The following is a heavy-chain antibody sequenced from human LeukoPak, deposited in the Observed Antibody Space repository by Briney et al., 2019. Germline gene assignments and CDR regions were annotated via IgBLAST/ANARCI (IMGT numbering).Heavy chain of an antibody. CDR2: IYYSGST. V-gene: IGHV4-59*01. CDR3: ARSRRWLHFDY. Sequence: SETLSLTCTVSGGSISSYYWRWIRQPPGKGLEWIGYIYYSGSTNYNPSLKSRVTISVDTSKNQFSLKLSSATAADTAVYYCARSRRWLHFDYWGQGTLVTVSS. CDR1: GGSISSYY. D-gene: IGHD5-24*01. J-gene: IGHJ4*02.